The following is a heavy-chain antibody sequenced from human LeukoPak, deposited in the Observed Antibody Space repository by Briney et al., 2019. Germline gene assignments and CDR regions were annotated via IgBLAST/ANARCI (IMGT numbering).Heavy chain of an antibody. CDR1: GFTVSNNY. CDR3: ARGYCSSTSCYASDV. CDR2: IYSGGNT. J-gene: IGHJ3*01. Sequence: GGSLRLSCAGSGFTVSNNYMTWVRQGPGKGLEWVSIIYSGGNTYYADSVKGRFTISRDNSKNTLYLQMNSLRAEDTAVYYCARGYCSSTSCYASDVWGQGTMVTVSS. V-gene: IGHV3-66*01. D-gene: IGHD2-2*01.